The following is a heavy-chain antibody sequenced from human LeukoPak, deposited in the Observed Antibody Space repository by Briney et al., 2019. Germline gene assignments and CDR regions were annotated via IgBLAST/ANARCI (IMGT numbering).Heavy chain of an antibody. CDR1: GFTFRSYG. V-gene: IGHV3-33*01. D-gene: IGHD3-10*01. Sequence: PGRSLRLSCAASGFTFRSYGMHWVRQAPGKGLEWVAVIWYDGSNKYYADSVKGRFTISRDNSKNTLYLQMNSLRAEDTAVYYCARGIFYRDYWGQGTLVPVSS. J-gene: IGHJ4*02. CDR2: IWYDGSNK. CDR3: ARGIFYRDY.